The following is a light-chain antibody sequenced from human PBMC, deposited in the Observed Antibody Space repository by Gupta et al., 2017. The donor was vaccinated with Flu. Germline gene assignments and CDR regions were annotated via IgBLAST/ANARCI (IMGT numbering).Light chain of an antibody. J-gene: IGKJ2*03. Sequence: DIQMTQSPSTLSASVGDRVTITSRASQSISSWLAWYQQKPGKAPKLLIYKASSLESGVPSRFSGSGSGTEFTRTISSLQPDDIATYYCQQYTSYSHSFGQGTKLEIK. CDR2: KAS. CDR1: QSISSW. V-gene: IGKV1-5*03. CDR3: QQYTSYSHS.